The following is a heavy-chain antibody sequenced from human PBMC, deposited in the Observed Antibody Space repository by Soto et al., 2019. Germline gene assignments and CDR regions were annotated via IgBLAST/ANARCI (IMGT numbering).Heavy chain of an antibody. D-gene: IGHD1-20*01. CDR3: ARVGFNWHDDYYGMDV. J-gene: IGHJ6*02. CDR2: IYYSGST. V-gene: IGHV4-59*12. CDR1: GASISSFY. Sequence: SETLSLTCSVSGASISSFYWSWIRQPPGKGLEWIGYIYYSGSTNYNPSLKSRVTISVDTSKNQFSLKLSSGTAADTAVYYCARVGFNWHDDYYGMDVWGQGTTVTVSS.